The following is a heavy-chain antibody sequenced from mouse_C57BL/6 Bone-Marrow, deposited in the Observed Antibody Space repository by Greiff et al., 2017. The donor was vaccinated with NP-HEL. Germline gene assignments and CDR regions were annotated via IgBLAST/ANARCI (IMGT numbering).Heavy chain of an antibody. J-gene: IGHJ2*01. Sequence: QVQLQQPGAELVKPGASVKLSCKASGYTFTSYWMHWVKQRPGQGLEWIGMIHPNSGSTNYNEKFKSKATLTVDTSSSTAYMQLSSLTSEESAVYCCAKGWLLFDYWGQGTTLTVSS. CDR1: GYTFTSYW. D-gene: IGHD2-3*01. V-gene: IGHV1-64*01. CDR3: AKGWLLFDY. CDR2: IHPNSGST.